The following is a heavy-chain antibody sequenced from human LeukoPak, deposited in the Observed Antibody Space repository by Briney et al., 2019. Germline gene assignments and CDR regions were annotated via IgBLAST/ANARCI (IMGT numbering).Heavy chain of an antibody. Sequence: SETLSLTCTVSGGSLSSYYWSWIRQPAGKGLEWIGRIYTSGSNNYNPSLTSRGTMSVDTSKNQFSLKLSSVTAAGTAVYYCARVVFTNGVCYDFDYWGQGTLVTVSS. CDR3: ARVVFTNGVCYDFDY. CDR2: IYTSGSN. V-gene: IGHV4-4*07. J-gene: IGHJ4*02. D-gene: IGHD2-8*01. CDR1: GGSLSSYY.